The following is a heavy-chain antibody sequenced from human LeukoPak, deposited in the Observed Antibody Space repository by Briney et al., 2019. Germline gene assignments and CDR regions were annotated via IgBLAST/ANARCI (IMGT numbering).Heavy chain of an antibody. Sequence: GGSLRLSCAASGFTFSSYGMHWVRQAPGKGLEWVAVISYDGSNKYYADSVKGRFTISRDNAKNTLYLQMNSLRAEDTAVYYCVREYSSSSGRAFDIWGQGTMVTVSP. CDR3: VREYSSSSGRAFDI. J-gene: IGHJ3*02. D-gene: IGHD6-6*01. CDR1: GFTFSSYG. V-gene: IGHV3-30*03. CDR2: ISYDGSNK.